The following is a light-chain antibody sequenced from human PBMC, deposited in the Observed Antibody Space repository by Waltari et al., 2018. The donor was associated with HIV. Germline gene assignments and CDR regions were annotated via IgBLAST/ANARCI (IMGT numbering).Light chain of an antibody. V-gene: IGLV2-14*03. CDR1: NTDIGAFDL. CDR3: SSYSTLKTIL. CDR2: GVT. Sequence: QSALTQPASVSGSPGQSVTISCTGGNTDIGAFDLASWYQQRSGEAPQLIIFGVTSRPSGVSSRFSGFKSGHTASLTISGLHDGDEAYYFCSSYSTLKTILFGGGTKLTV. J-gene: IGLJ3*02.